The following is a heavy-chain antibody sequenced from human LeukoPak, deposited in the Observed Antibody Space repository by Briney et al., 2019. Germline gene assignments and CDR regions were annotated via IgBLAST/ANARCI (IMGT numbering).Heavy chain of an antibody. CDR2: INAGNGDT. CDR1: GYTFTSYV. D-gene: IGHD6-19*01. Sequence: ASVKVSCKASGYTFTSYVVHWVRQTPGQRLEWMGWINAGNGDTKYSQSFLGRVTITRDASASTAYMEVSSLRSEDTTVYYCARSPRSGWYWDYWGQGTLVTVSS. J-gene: IGHJ4*02. CDR3: ARSPRSGWYWDY. V-gene: IGHV1-3*01.